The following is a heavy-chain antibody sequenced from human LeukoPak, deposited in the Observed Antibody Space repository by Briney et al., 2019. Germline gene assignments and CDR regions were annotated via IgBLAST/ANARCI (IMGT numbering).Heavy chain of an antibody. CDR1: GFTFSSYG. CDR2: IWYDGSNK. CDR3: AKDLANGVVPDY. J-gene: IGHJ4*02. V-gene: IGHV3-33*06. D-gene: IGHD3-3*01. Sequence: GGSLRLSCAASGFTFSSYGMHWVRQAPGKGLEWVAVIWYDGSNKYYADSVKGRFTISRDNSKNTLYLQMNSLRAEDTAVYYRAKDLANGVVPDYWGQGTLVTVSS.